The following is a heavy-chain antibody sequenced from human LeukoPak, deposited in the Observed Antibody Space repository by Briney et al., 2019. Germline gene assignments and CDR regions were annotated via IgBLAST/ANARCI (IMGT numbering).Heavy chain of an antibody. J-gene: IGHJ4*02. CDR1: GFTFSNTYS. CDR3: ARDGDWAFDY. Sequence: GGSLRLSCAASGFTFSNTYSMHWVRQAPGKGLEWVAHISLTTTTVSYADSVKGRFTMSRDNAKKSLSLQMNSLRAEGTAVYYCARDGDWAFDYWGQGTLVTVSS. CDR2: ISLTTTTV. V-gene: IGHV3-48*01. D-gene: IGHD2-21*02.